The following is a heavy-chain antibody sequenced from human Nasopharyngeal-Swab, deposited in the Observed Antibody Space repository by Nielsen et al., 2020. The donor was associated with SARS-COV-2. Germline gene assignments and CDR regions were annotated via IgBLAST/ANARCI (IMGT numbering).Heavy chain of an antibody. V-gene: IGHV1-58*01. Sequence: SVKVSCKASGFTFTSSAVQWVRQARGQRLEWIGWIVVGSGNTNYAQKFQERVTITRDMSTSTAYMELSSLRSEDTAVYYCAAAKAARQGYYYYGMDVWGQGTTVTVSS. CDR1: GFTFTSSA. CDR2: IVVGSGNT. CDR3: AAAKAARQGYYYYGMDV. D-gene: IGHD6-6*01. J-gene: IGHJ6*02.